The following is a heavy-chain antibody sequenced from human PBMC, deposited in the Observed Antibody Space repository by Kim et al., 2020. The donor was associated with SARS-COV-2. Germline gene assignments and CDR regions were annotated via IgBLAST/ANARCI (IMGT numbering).Heavy chain of an antibody. CDR3: ARVTYSSGWYGRGTENYYYYYGMEV. Sequence: SVKVSCKASGGTFSSYAISWVRQAPGQGLEWMGGIIPIFGTANYAQKFQGRVTITADESTSTAYMELSSLRSEDTAVYYCARVTYSSGWYGRGTENYYYYYGMEVWGQGTTVTVSS. J-gene: IGHJ6*02. CDR2: IIPIFGTA. D-gene: IGHD6-19*01. CDR1: GGTFSSYA. V-gene: IGHV1-69*13.